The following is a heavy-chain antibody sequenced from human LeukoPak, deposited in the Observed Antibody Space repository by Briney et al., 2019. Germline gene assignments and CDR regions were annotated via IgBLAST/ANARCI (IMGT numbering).Heavy chain of an antibody. Sequence: PSETLSLTCAVYGGSFSGYYWSWIRQPPGKGLEWIGEINHSGSTNYNPSLKSRVTISVDTSKNQFSLKLSSVTAADTAVYYCASADTAMVHDYWGQGTLVTVSS. CDR1: GGSFSGYY. CDR3: ASADTAMVHDY. D-gene: IGHD5-18*01. V-gene: IGHV4-34*01. J-gene: IGHJ4*02. CDR2: INHSGST.